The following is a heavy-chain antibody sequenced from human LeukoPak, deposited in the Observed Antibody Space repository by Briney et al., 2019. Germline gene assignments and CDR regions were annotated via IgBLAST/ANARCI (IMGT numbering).Heavy chain of an antibody. CDR1: GGSFSGYY. CDR3: ARGGAAAGKFYYYYYYMDV. D-gene: IGHD6-13*01. Sequence: SETLSLTCAVYGGSFSGYYWSWIRQPPGKGLEWRGEINHSGSTNYNPSLKSRVTISVDTSKNQFSLKLSSVTAADTAVYYCARGGAAAGKFYYYYYYMDVWGKGTTVTVSS. V-gene: IGHV4-34*01. J-gene: IGHJ6*03. CDR2: INHSGST.